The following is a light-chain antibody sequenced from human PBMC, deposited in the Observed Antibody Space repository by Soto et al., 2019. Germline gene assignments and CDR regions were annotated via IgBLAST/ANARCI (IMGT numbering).Light chain of an antibody. CDR2: GAS. CDR1: QSVSSSY. CDR3: DPDGSLGK. Sequence: VLKQSGVTLSLKERERAALCYRAIQSVSSSYLAWYQQKPGQAPRLLIYGASSRATGIQDRFSGSGSGTEFTLTISRLKSEDFAVYYWDPDGSLGKFGEGTKVDIK. J-gene: IGKJ1*01. V-gene: IGKV3-20*01.